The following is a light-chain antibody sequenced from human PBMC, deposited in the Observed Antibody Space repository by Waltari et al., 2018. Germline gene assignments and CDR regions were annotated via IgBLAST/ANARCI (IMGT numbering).Light chain of an antibody. Sequence: SYVLTQPPSVSVAPSKTATITCGGDNIGSQSVHWYQQRSGQAPLLVLYFDKNRPSGIPERFSGSNTGNTATLTINRVEAGDEADYYFQVWHSGVNSWVFGGGTKLTVL. CDR1: NIGSQS. V-gene: IGLV3-21*04. CDR3: QVWHSGVNSWV. CDR2: FDK. J-gene: IGLJ3*02.